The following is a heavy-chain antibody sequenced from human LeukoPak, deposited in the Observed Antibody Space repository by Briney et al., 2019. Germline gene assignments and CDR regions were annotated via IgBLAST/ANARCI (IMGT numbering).Heavy chain of an antibody. CDR1: GGSISSSSYY. V-gene: IGHV4-39*01. CDR3: ARTDSKSYSSGWYNY. Sequence: SETLSLTCTVSGGSISSSSYYWGWIRQPPGKGLEWIGSIYYSGSTYYNPSLKSRVTISVGTSKNQFSLKLSSVTATDTAVYYCARTDSKSYSSGWYNYWGQGTLVTVSS. D-gene: IGHD6-19*01. CDR2: IYYSGST. J-gene: IGHJ4*02.